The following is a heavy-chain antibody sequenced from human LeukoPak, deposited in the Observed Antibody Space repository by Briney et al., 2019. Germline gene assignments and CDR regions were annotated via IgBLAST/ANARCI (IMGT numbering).Heavy chain of an antibody. V-gene: IGHV4-39*07. D-gene: IGHD6-19*01. J-gene: IGHJ4*02. Sequence: SETLSLTCTVSGGSISSSSAYWGWIRQPPGKGLEWIGSIYYSKNTYYNPSLKSRVTISVDTSKNQFSLKLSSVTAADTAVYYCATWVGYSSGWYYFDYWGQGTLVTVSS. CDR1: GGSISSSSAY. CDR2: IYYSKNT. CDR3: ATWVGYSSGWYYFDY.